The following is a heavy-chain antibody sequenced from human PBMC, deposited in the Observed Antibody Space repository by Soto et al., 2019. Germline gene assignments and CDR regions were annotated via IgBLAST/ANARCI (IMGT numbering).Heavy chain of an antibody. CDR3: ARVSETTLYYYGMDV. J-gene: IGHJ6*02. V-gene: IGHV1-18*04. D-gene: IGHD1-1*01. CDR1: GYTFTSYG. CDR2: MSAYNGNT. Sequence: QVQLVQSGAEVKKPGASVKVSCKASGYTFTSYGISWVRQAPGQGREWMGWMSAYNGNTNYAQKLQGRVTMTTDTTTSTADMELRSLRSDDTAVYYCARVSETTLYYYGMDVWGQGTTVTVSS.